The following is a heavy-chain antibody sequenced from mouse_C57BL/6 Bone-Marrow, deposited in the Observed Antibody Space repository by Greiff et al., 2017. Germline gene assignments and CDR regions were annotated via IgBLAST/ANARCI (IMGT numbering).Heavy chain of an antibody. D-gene: IGHD1-1*01. V-gene: IGHV1-26*01. Sequence: EVQLQQSGPELVKPGASVKISCKASGYTFTDYYMNWVKQSHGKSLEWIGDINPNNGGTSYNQKFKGKATLTVDKSSSTAYMELRSLTSEDSAVYYCALYGSSDYAMDYWGQGTSVTVSS. CDR1: GYTFTDYY. CDR2: INPNNGGT. J-gene: IGHJ4*01. CDR3: ALYGSSDYAMDY.